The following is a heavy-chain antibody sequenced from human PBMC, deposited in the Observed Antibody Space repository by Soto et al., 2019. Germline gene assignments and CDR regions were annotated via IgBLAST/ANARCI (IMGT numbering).Heavy chain of an antibody. V-gene: IGHV3-7*01. CDR1: GFTFSSYW. D-gene: IGHD6-19*01. CDR3: AREGIAVAGTSYYYYYGMDV. Sequence: LRLSCAASGFTFSSYWMRWVRHAPVKGLDWVANIKQDGSEKYYVDSVKGRFTISRDNAKNSLYLQMNSLRAEDTAVYYCAREGIAVAGTSYYYYYGMDVWGQGTTVTVSS. CDR2: IKQDGSEK. J-gene: IGHJ6*02.